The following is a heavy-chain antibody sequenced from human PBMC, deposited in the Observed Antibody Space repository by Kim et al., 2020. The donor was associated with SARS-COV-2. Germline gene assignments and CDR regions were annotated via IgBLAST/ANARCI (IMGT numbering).Heavy chain of an antibody. Sequence: SETLSLTCTVSGGSISSSSYYWGWIRQPPGKGLEWIGSIYYSGSTYYNPSLKSRVTISVDTSKNQFSLKLSSVTAADTAVYYCARLARAVTTQAHFDYWGQGTLVTVSS. D-gene: IGHD4-4*01. CDR2: IYYSGST. CDR1: GGSISSSSYY. CDR3: ARLARAVTTQAHFDY. V-gene: IGHV4-39*01. J-gene: IGHJ4*02.